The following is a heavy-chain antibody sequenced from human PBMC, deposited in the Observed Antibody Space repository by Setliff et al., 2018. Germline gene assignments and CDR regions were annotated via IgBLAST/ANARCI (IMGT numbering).Heavy chain of an antibody. CDR3: ARGTFDTSGYFPYPIGY. Sequence: SETLSLTCTVSGASISSGDYHWGWIRQSPGTGLEWIATMYYSGSTYYNPSLKSRVTISLDTSKNQFSLNLSSVTAADTAVYYCARGTFDTSGYFPYPIGYWGQGTLVTVSS. CDR2: MYYSGST. V-gene: IGHV4-39*07. D-gene: IGHD3-22*01. CDR1: GASISSGDYH. J-gene: IGHJ4*02.